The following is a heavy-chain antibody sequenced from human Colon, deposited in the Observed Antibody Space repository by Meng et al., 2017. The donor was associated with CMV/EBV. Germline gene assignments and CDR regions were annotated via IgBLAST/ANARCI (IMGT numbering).Heavy chain of an antibody. D-gene: IGHD4-11*01. J-gene: IGHJ6*02. CDR1: GFRFGGYG. CDR3: AKDPNESHDYPRGAYNYYGMDV. CDR2: VTYDGTNK. V-gene: IGHV3-30*02. Sequence: GGSLRLSCVASGFRFGGYGMHWVRQAPGKGREWVAFVTYDGTNKFYGDSVKGRFTISRDTYKNSVYLQMDSLRPEDTALYYCAKDPNESHDYPRGAYNYYGMDVWGQGTTVTVSS.